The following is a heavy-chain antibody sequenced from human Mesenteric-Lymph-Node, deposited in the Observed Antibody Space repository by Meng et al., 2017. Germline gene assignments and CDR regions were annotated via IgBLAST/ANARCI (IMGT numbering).Heavy chain of an antibody. CDR2: IYTNGGT. CDR1: GGSISGHY. J-gene: IGHJ3*02. D-gene: IGHD3-10*01. CDR3: ARDHAWFGQLIRPFDI. Sequence: VQLQESGPGLVKPSQPLSLTCTVSGGSISGHYWSWIRQPAGRGLEWIGRIYTNGGTNYNPSLKSRVTVSLDTTRSQFSLHLTSVTAADTAVYYCARDHAWFGQLIRPFDIWGQGTLVTV. V-gene: IGHV4-4*07.